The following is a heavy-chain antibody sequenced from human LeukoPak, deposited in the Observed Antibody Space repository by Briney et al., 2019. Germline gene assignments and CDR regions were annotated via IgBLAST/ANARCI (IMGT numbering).Heavy chain of an antibody. CDR1: GGSFSGYY. D-gene: IGHD3-22*01. CDR3: ARGRRYYYDSSGYWEAFDI. V-gene: IGHV4-34*01. J-gene: IGHJ3*02. CDR2: INHSGST. Sequence: PSETLSLTCAVYGGSFSGYYWGWIRQPPGKGLEWIGEINHSGSTNYNPSLKSRVTISVDTSKNQFSLKLSSVTAADTAVYYCARGRRYYYDSSGYWEAFDIWGQGTMVTVSS.